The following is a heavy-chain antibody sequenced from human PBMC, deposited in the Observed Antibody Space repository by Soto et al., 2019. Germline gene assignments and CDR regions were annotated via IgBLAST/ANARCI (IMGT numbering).Heavy chain of an antibody. D-gene: IGHD2-15*01. CDR2: IIPIFGTA. V-gene: IGHV1-69*13. J-gene: IGHJ4*02. Sequence: SVKVSCKASGGTFSSYAISWVRQAPGQGLEWMGGIIPIFGTANSAQKFQGRATITADESPSTAYMELSSLRSEDTAVYYCARVEYCSGGSCYDYWGQGTLVTVSS. CDR1: GGTFSSYA. CDR3: ARVEYCSGGSCYDY.